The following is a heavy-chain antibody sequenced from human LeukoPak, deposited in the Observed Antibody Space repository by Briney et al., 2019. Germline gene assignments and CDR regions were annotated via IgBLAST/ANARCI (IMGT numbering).Heavy chain of an antibody. V-gene: IGHV3-74*01. CDR1: GFTFSSYW. CDR2: INSDGSST. D-gene: IGHD3-9*01. Sequence: GGSLRLSCAASGFTFSSYWMHWVRQAPGKGLVWVSRINSDGSSTSYADSVKGRFTISRDNAKNTLYLQMNSLRAEDTAVYYCARGQGILTGYQATALDYWGQGTLVTVSS. J-gene: IGHJ4*02. CDR3: ARGQGILTGYQATALDY.